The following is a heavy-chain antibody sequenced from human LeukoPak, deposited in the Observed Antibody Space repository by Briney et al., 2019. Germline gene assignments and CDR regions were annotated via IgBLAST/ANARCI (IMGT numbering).Heavy chain of an antibody. CDR3: ARSDTYGEGYYFDY. CDR2: MYYSGST. V-gene: IGHV4-39*07. J-gene: IGHJ4*02. CDR1: GGSISSSGYY. D-gene: IGHD4-17*01. Sequence: SETLSLTCTVSGGSISSSGYYWGWIRQPPGKGLERIGSMYYSGSTYYNPSLKSRVTISVDTSKNHFSLKLSSVTAADTAVYYCARSDTYGEGYYFDYWGQGTLVTVSS.